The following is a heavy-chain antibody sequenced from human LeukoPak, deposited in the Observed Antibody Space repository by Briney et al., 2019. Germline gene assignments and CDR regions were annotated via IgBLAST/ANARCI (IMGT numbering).Heavy chain of an antibody. Sequence: SVKVSCKASGGTFSSYAISWVRQAPGQGLEWMGRIIPILGIANYAQKFQGRVTITADKSTSTAYVELSSLRSEDTAVYYCARDEYCSGGSCRDKNWFDPWGQGTLVTVSS. J-gene: IGHJ5*02. CDR2: IIPILGIA. CDR3: ARDEYCSGGSCRDKNWFDP. D-gene: IGHD2-15*01. CDR1: GGTFSSYA. V-gene: IGHV1-69*04.